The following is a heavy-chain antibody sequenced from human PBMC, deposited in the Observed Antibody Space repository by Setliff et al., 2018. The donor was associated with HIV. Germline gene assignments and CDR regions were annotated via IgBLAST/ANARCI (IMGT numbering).Heavy chain of an antibody. D-gene: IGHD2-21*02. CDR3: AKCGDVTCYSASWYFDY. Sequence: PGGSLRLSCAASGFTFSAHGMHWVRQAPGKGLEWVTFINYDDNYEYYADSVKGRFTISRDNSKSTVDLQMDSLRGEDTAVYYCAKCGDVTCYSASWYFDYWGQGTLVTVS. V-gene: IGHV3-30*02. CDR2: INYDDNYE. CDR1: GFTFSAHG. J-gene: IGHJ4*02.